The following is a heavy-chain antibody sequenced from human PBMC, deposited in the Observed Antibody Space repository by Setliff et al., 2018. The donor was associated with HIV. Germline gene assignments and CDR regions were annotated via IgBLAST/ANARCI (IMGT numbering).Heavy chain of an antibody. V-gene: IGHV3-21*05. CDR2: ISSQSTYT. Sequence: GESLKISCAASGFTFSSYSMNWVRQAPGKGLEWVSYISSQSTYTNYADSVRGRFTISRDNAKESLYLQMNSLRAEDTAVYYCARSYCGDVCYSGSLDYWGQGTLVTVSS. D-gene: IGHD2-21*02. J-gene: IGHJ4*02. CDR1: GFTFSSYS. CDR3: ARSYCGDVCYSGSLDY.